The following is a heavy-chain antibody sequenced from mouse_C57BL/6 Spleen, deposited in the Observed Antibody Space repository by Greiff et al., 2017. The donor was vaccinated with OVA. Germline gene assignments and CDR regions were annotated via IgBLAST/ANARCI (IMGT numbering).Heavy chain of an antibody. CDR3: ARSLITTVVYWYFDV. D-gene: IGHD1-1*01. Sequence: VQLKESGPGLAKPSQTLSLTCSVTGYSITSDYWNWIRKFPGNKLEYMGYISYSGSTYYNPSLKSRISITRDTSKNQYYLQLNSVTTEDTATYYCARSLITTVVYWYFDVWGTGTTVTVSS. V-gene: IGHV3-8*01. J-gene: IGHJ1*03. CDR2: ISYSGST. CDR1: GYSITSDY.